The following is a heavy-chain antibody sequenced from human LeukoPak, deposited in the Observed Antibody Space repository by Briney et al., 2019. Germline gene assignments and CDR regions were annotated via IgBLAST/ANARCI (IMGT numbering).Heavy chain of an antibody. Sequence: ASVKVSCKASGYTFTSYDINWVRQATGQGLEWMGWMNPNSGNTGYAQKFQGRVTMTRNTSISTAYMELSSLRSEDTAVYYCARPLTYYDFWSGYYTSYYYYGMDVWGQGTTVTVSS. CDR1: GYTFTSYD. V-gene: IGHV1-8*01. CDR3: ARPLTYYDFWSGYYTSYYYYGMDV. CDR2: MNPNSGNT. J-gene: IGHJ6*02. D-gene: IGHD3-3*01.